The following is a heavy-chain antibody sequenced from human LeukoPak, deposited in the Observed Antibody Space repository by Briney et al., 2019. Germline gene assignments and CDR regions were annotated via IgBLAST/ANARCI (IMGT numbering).Heavy chain of an antibody. CDR1: GFTFTSSA. CDR2: IVVGSGNT. J-gene: IGHJ4*02. CDR3: AAWAKDWNYDY. Sequence: SVKVSCKASGFTFTSSAIQWVRQARGQRLEWIGWIVVGSGNTNYAQKFQERVTITRDMSTSTAYMGLSSLRSEDTAVYYCAAWAKDWNYDYWGQGTLVTVSS. V-gene: IGHV1-58*02. D-gene: IGHD3/OR15-3a*01.